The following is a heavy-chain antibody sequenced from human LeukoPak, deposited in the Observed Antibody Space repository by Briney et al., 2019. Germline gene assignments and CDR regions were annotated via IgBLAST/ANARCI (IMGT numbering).Heavy chain of an antibody. V-gene: IGHV1-2*04. CDR1: GYTFTGYY. CDR2: INPNSGGT. J-gene: IGHJ4*02. Sequence: GASVKVSCKASGYTFTGYYMHWVRQAPGQGLEWMGWINPNSGGTNYAQKFQGWVTMTRDTSISTAYMELSRLRSDDTAVYYCARGRGSYFVYFDYWGQGTLVTVSS. D-gene: IGHD1-26*01. CDR3: ARGRGSYFVYFDY.